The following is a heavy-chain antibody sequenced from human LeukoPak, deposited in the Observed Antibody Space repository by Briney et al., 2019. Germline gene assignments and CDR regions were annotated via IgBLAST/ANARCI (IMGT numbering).Heavy chain of an antibody. CDR3: ARDLRGDDFWTARDWFDP. CDR1: GGSISSYY. V-gene: IGHV4-59*01. J-gene: IGHJ5*02. CDR2: IYYSGST. D-gene: IGHD3-3*01. Sequence: SETLSLTCTVSGGSISSYYWSWIRQPPGKGLEWIGYIYYSGSTNYNPSLKSRVTISVDTSKNQFSLKLSSVTAADTAVYYCARDLRGDDFWTARDWFDPWGQGTLVTVSS.